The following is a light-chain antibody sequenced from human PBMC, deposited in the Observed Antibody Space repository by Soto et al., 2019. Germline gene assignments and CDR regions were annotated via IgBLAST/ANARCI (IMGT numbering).Light chain of an antibody. Sequence: DIQMTQSPSSLSASVGDRVTITCRASQSISSYLNWYQQKPGKAPKLLIYAASSLQSGVISRFSGSGSGTDFTLTIRSMQTDDFATYYCQQYNSYSWTFGQGTKVDNK. J-gene: IGKJ1*01. CDR2: AAS. CDR1: QSISSY. V-gene: IGKV1-39*01. CDR3: QQYNSYSWT.